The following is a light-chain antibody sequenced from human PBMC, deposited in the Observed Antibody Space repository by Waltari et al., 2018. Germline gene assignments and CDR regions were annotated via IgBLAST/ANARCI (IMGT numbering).Light chain of an antibody. V-gene: IGKV3-11*01. CDR2: DAS. J-gene: IGKJ2*01. Sequence: EIVLTQSSATLSLSPGERANLSCRASQSVSSYLAWDQQKPGQAPRLLIYDASNRATGIPARFSGSGSGTDFTLTISSLEPEDFAVYYCQQRSNWPRYTFGQGTKLEIK. CDR1: QSVSSY. CDR3: QQRSNWPRYT.